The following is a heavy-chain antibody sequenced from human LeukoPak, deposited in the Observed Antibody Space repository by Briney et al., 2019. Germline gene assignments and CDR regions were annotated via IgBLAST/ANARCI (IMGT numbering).Heavy chain of an antibody. V-gene: IGHV3-7*04. CDR2: IKQDGSEK. CDR1: GFTFSSYW. Sequence: QPGGSLRLSCADSGFTFSSYWMSWVRQAPGKGLEWVANIKQDGSEKYYVDSVKGRFTISRDNAKNSLYLQMNSLRAEDTAVYYCARDLSRYFDWLSPHFDYWGQGTLVTVSS. J-gene: IGHJ4*02. D-gene: IGHD3-9*01. CDR3: ARDLSRYFDWLSPHFDY.